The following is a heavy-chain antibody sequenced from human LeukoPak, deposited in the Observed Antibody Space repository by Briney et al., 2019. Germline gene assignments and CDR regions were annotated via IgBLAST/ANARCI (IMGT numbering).Heavy chain of an antibody. CDR1: GFTFSSYS. V-gene: IGHV3-21*01. CDR2: ISSSSSYI. Sequence: GGSLRLSCAASGFTFSSYSMNWVRQAPGKGLEWVSSISSSSSYIYYADSVKGRFTISRDNAKNSLYLQMNSLRAEDTAVYYCVRYGDPDAFDIWGQGTMVTVSS. D-gene: IGHD4-17*01. CDR3: VRYGDPDAFDI. J-gene: IGHJ3*02.